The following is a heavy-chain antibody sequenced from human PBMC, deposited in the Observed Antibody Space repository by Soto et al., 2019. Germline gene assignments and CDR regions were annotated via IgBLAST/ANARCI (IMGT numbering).Heavy chain of an antibody. CDR1: EFTFSSYW. Sequence: PGGSLRLSCAASEFTFSSYWMHWVRQAPGKGLVWVSRINSDGSSTSYADSVKGRFTISRDNAKNTLYLQMNSLRAEDTAVYYCASKYYDFWSGYYRSYYGMDVWGQGTTVTVSS. CDR2: INSDGSST. CDR3: ASKYYDFWSGYYRSYYGMDV. D-gene: IGHD3-3*01. V-gene: IGHV3-74*01. J-gene: IGHJ6*02.